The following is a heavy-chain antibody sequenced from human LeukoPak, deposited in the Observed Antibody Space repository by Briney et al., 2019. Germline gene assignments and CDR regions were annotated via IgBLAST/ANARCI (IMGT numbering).Heavy chain of an antibody. CDR3: ARDHIGYSYGPFDY. J-gene: IGHJ4*02. D-gene: IGHD5-18*01. CDR1: GFTFSSYA. Sequence: PGGSLRLSCAASGFTFSSYAMSWVRQAPGKGLEWVSAISGSGGSTYYADSVKGRFTISRDNSKNTLYLQMNSLRAEDTAVYYCARDHIGYSYGPFDYWGQGTLVTVSS. V-gene: IGHV3-23*01. CDR2: ISGSGGST.